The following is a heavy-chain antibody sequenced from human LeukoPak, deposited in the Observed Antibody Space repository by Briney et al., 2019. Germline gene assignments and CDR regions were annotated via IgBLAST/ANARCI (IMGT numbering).Heavy chain of an antibody. J-gene: IGHJ4*02. CDR3: ARDRYSGSYGGYFDY. CDR2: ITHDGSNK. V-gene: IGHV3-30-3*01. Sequence: PGGSLRLSCAASGFTFSNYAMHWVRQAPGKGLEWVACITHDGSNKYYADSVKGRFTISRDNSKNTLYLQMNSLRAEDTAVYYCARDRYSGSYGGYFDYWGQGTLVTVSS. CDR1: GFTFSNYA. D-gene: IGHD1-26*01.